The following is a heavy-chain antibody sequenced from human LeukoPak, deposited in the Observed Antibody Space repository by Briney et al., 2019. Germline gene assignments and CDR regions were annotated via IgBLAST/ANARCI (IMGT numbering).Heavy chain of an antibody. V-gene: IGHV4-39*07. Sequence: PSETLSLTCTVSGGSISSSSYYWGWIRQPPGKGLEWIGSIYYSGSTYYNPSLKSRVTISVDTSKNQFSLKLSSVTAADTAVYYCARDEVRITMVRGVHNWFDPWGQGTLVTVSS. CDR3: ARDEVRITMVRGVHNWFDP. J-gene: IGHJ5*02. CDR2: IYYSGST. CDR1: GGSISSSSYY. D-gene: IGHD3-10*01.